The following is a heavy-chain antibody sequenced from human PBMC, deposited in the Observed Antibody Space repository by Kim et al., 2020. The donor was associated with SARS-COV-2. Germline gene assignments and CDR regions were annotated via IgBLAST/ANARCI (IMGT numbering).Heavy chain of an antibody. D-gene: IGHD3-10*01. CDR3: ARKFATMVRGVIINGGFDY. J-gene: IGHJ4*02. V-gene: IGHV4-34*01. CDR2: INHSGST. CDR1: GGSFSGYY. Sequence: SETLSLTCAVYGGSFSGYYWSWIRQPPGKGLEWIGEINHSGSTNYNPSPKSRVTISVDTSKNQFSLKLSSVTAADTAVYYCARKFATMVRGVIINGGFDYWGQETLVTVSS.